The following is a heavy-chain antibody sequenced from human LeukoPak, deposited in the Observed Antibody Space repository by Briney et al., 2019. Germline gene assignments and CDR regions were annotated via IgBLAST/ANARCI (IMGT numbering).Heavy chain of an antibody. CDR3: ARDIVVVVAAPGYWFDP. CDR2: INPSGGST. D-gene: IGHD2-15*01. J-gene: IGHJ5*02. CDR1: GYTLTSYY. Sequence: PSLKLSCETSGYTLTSYYVHCVRQAPGQGLEWMGIINPSGGSTSYAQKFQGRVTMTRDTSTSTVYMELSSLRSEDTAVYYCARDIVVVVAAPGYWFDPWGQGTLVTVSS. V-gene: IGHV1-46*01.